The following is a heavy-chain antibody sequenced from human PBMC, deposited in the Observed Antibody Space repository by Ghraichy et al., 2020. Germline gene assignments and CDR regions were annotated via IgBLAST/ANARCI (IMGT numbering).Heavy chain of an antibody. CDR3: ARDSQVTPKWELLKRARDTQSAMDV. J-gene: IGHJ6*02. D-gene: IGHD1-26*01. CDR1: GYTFTSYY. Sequence: ASVKVSCKASGYTFTSYYMHWVRQAPGQGLEWMGIINPSGGSTSYAQKFQGRVTMTRDTSTSTVYMELSSLRSEDTAVYYCARDSQVTPKWELLKRARDTQSAMDVWGQGTTVTVSS. V-gene: IGHV1-46*01. CDR2: INPSGGST.